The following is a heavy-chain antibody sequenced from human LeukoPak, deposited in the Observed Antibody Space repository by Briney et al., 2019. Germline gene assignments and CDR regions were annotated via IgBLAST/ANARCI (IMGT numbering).Heavy chain of an antibody. CDR3: AKAYTNSWYAAFDY. D-gene: IGHD6-13*01. V-gene: IGHV3-30*18. CDR1: GFTFSSYA. Sequence: GGSLRLSCAASGFTFSSYAMYWVRQAPGKGLEWVASISYDRSYKYYTDSVKGRFTISRDNSKNTLYLQMNSLRAEDTAVYYCAKAYTNSWYAAFDYWGQGSLVTVSS. J-gene: IGHJ4*02. CDR2: ISYDRSYK.